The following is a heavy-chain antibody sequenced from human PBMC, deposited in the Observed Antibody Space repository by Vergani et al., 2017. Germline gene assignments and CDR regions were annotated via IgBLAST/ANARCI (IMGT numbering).Heavy chain of an antibody. Sequence: QVQLQESGPGLVKPSQTLSLTCTVSGGSISSGGYYWSWIRQHPGKGLEWIGYIYYSGSTYYNPSLKSRVTIAVDTSKNQFSLKLSSVTAADTAVYYCARVITPPYLRKYYXMDVWGKGTTVTVSS. CDR1: GGSISSGGYY. CDR3: ARVITPPYLRKYYXMDV. V-gene: IGHV4-31*03. CDR2: IYYSGST. J-gene: IGHJ6*03. D-gene: IGHD1-14*01.